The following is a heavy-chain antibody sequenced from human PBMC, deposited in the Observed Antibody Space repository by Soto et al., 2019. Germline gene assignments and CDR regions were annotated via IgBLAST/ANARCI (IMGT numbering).Heavy chain of an antibody. CDR3: AGRGSGSYFRDAFDI. CDR2: IYYSGST. V-gene: IGHV4-59*01. J-gene: IGHJ3*02. CDR1: GGSISSYY. Sequence: PSETLSLTCTVSGGSISSYYWSWIRQPPGKGLEWIGYIYYSGSTNYNPSLKSRVTISVDTSKNQFSLKLSSVTAADTAVYYCAGRGSGSYFRDAFDIWGQGTMVT. D-gene: IGHD3-10*01.